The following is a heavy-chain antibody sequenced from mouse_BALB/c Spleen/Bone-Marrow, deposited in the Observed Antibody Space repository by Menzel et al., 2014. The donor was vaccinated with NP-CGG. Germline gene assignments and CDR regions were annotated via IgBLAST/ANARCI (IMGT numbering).Heavy chain of an antibody. J-gene: IGHJ4*01. CDR1: GYAFTNYL. CDR2: INPGSDST. CDR3: ARWLTGTSSMDY. Sequence: VQLQQSGAELVRPGTSVKVSCKASGYAFTNYLIEWVKQRPGQGLEWIGVINPGSDSTNHNEKFKGKATLTADKSSSTAYMQLSSLTSDDSAVYFGARWLTGTSSMDYWGQGTSVTVSS. D-gene: IGHD4-1*01. V-gene: IGHV1-54*01.